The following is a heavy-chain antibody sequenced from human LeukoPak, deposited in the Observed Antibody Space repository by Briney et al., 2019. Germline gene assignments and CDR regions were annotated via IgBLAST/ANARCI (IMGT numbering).Heavy chain of an antibody. V-gene: IGHV3-21*01. CDR3: RVVTAYCSSTSCPIFDY. Sequence: GGSLRLSCAASGFTFSSYSMNWVRQAPGKGLEWVSSISSSSSYIYYADSVKGRFTISRDNAKNSLYLQMNSLRAEDTAVYYCRVVTAYCSSTSCPIFDYWGQGTLVTVSS. J-gene: IGHJ4*02. CDR2: ISSSSSYI. CDR1: GFTFSSYS. D-gene: IGHD2-2*01.